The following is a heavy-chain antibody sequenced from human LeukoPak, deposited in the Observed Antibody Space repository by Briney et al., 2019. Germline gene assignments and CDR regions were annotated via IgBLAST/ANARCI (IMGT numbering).Heavy chain of an antibody. V-gene: IGHV3-23*01. Sequence: GGSLRLSCAASGFTFSNYALSWVRQAPGKGLEWVSGIGGGGDTTYYADSVKGRFTISRDNSKNTLYLQMNSLRAEDTAVYYCAKGGIVVGYDYWGQGTLVTVSS. CDR3: AKGGIVVGYDY. J-gene: IGHJ4*02. CDR1: GFTFSNYA. CDR2: IGGGGDTT. D-gene: IGHD3-22*01.